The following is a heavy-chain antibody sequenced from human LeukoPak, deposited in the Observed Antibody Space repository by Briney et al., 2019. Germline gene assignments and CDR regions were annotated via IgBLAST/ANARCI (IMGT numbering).Heavy chain of an antibody. V-gene: IGHV1-2*02. D-gene: IGHD1-1*01. J-gene: IGHJ4*02. CDR3: ATLGGTSFDY. CDR2: IVPNSGGT. CDR1: GYTFTDYY. Sequence: ASVKVSCKTSGYTFTDYYIHWVRQAPGQGLEWMGWIVPNSGGTNYAQRFQGRVTMTRDTSTSTAYMELTRLRYDDTAVYYCATLGGTSFDYWGQGTLVTVSS.